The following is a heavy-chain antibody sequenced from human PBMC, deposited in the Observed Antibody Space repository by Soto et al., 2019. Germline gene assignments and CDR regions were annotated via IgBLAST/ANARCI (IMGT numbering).Heavy chain of an antibody. CDR2: VSWDSGSI. CDR1: GFTFDDYA. D-gene: IGHD2-2*01. J-gene: IGHJ4*02. Sequence: SLRLSCAASGFTFDDYAMHWVRQAPGKGLEWVSGVSWDSGSIGYADSVKGRFTISRDNAKNSLYLQMNSLRAEDTALYYCAKAVLCSSTSCYHFDYWGQGTLVTVSS. V-gene: IGHV3-9*01. CDR3: AKAVLCSSTSCYHFDY.